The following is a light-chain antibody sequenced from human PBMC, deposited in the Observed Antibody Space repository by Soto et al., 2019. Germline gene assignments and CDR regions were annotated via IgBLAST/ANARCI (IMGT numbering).Light chain of an antibody. V-gene: IGKV3D-7*01. CDR2: GAS. J-gene: IGKJ2*01. CDR1: QSVSSSY. CDR3: QQDYHLSYT. Sequence: EIVMTQSPATLSLSPGERATLSCRASQSVSSSYLSWYQQKPGQAPRLLIYGASTRATGIPARFSGSGSGTDFTLTISSLQPEDFAVYYCQQDYHLSYTFGQGTKLEIK.